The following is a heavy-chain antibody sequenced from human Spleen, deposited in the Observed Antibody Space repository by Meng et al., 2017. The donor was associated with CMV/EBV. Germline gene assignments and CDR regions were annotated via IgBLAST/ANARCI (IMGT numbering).Heavy chain of an antibody. Sequence: GSLRLSCAVYGGSFSGFYWTWIRQPPGKGLEWIGYMYYSGSTRYNPSLKSRVTISVDTSKNQFSLTLWSVSAADTAVYYCATLVSRLKDSFDMWGQGTMVTVSS. CDR3: ATLVSRLKDSFDM. CDR2: MYYSGST. CDR1: GGSFSGFY. J-gene: IGHJ3*02. D-gene: IGHD6-13*01. V-gene: IGHV4-59*01.